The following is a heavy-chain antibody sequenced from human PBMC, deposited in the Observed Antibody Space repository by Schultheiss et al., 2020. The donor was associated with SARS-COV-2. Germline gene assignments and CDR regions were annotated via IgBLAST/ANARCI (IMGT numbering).Heavy chain of an antibody. V-gene: IGHV4-59*12. CDR2: IYHSGST. J-gene: IGHJ4*02. D-gene: IGHD3-22*01. Sequence: QTLSLTCTVSGGSISSYYWSWIRQPPGKGLEWIGEIYHSGSTNYNPSLKSRVTISVDKSKNQFSLQLNSVTPEDTAVYYCARGGHYYDSSGYYYVFDYWGQGTLVTVSS. CDR1: GGSISSYY. CDR3: ARGGHYYDSSGYYYVFDY.